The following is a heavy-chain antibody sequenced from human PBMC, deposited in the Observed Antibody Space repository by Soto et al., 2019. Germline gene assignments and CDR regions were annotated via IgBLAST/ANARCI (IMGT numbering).Heavy chain of an antibody. J-gene: IGHJ4*02. CDR2: ISYDGSNK. V-gene: IGHV3-30*18. D-gene: IGHD3-16*02. CDR1: GFTFSSYG. CDR3: AKAHHVIGYFDY. Sequence: PGGSLRLSCAASGFTFSSYGMHWVRQAPGKGLEWVAVISYDGSNKYYAGSVKGRFTISRDNSKNTLYLQMNSLRAEDTAVYYCAKAHHVIGYFDYWGQGTLVTVSS.